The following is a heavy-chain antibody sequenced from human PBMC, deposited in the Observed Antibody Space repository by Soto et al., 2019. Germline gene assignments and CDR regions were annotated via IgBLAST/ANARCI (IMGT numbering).Heavy chain of an antibody. D-gene: IGHD4-17*01. CDR2: IYYSGST. V-gene: IGHV4-59*01. J-gene: IGHJ4*02. CDR1: GGSISSYY. Sequence: ETLSLTCTVSGGSISSYYWSWIRQPPGKGLEWIGYIYYSGSTNYNPSLKSRVTISVDTSKNQFSLKLSSVTAADTAVYYCARAEMQHPMTTVTTFDYWGQGTLVTVSS. CDR3: ARAEMQHPMTTVTTFDY.